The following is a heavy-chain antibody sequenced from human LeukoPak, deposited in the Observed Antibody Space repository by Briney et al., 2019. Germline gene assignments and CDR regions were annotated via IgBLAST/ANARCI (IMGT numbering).Heavy chain of an antibody. CDR1: GFTFSSYS. CDR2: ISSSSSNI. V-gene: IGHV3-21*01. D-gene: IGHD3-22*01. Sequence: GGSLRLSCAASGFTFSSYSMNWVRQAPGKGLEWVSSISSSSSNIYYADSVKGRFTISRDNAKNSLYLQMNSLRAEDTAVYYCARDIGAPRGYYDSSDARYYFDYWGQGTLVTVSS. CDR3: ARDIGAPRGYYDSSDARYYFDY. J-gene: IGHJ4*02.